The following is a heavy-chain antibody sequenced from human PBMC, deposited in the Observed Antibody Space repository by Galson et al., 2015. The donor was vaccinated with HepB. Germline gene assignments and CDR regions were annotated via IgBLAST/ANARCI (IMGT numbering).Heavy chain of an antibody. CDR3: AREKVAAVLSDALDT. D-gene: IGHD6-13*01. Sequence: SLRLSCAASGFTFSTYSMHWVRQAPGKGLEWVGVISYDGNSKHYGDSVRGRFTISRDNSKNTLYLEMNSLRTDDTAVYYCAREKVAAVLSDALDTWGQGTLVAASS. J-gene: IGHJ5*02. V-gene: IGHV3-30-3*01. CDR1: GFTFSTYS. CDR2: ISYDGNSK.